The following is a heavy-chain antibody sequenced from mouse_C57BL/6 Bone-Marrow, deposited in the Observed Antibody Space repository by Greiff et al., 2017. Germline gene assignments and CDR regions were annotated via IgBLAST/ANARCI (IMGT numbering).Heavy chain of an antibody. V-gene: IGHV1-69*01. CDR3: AREGTVVSYYFDY. CDR1: GYTFTSYW. Sequence: QVQLQQPGAELVMPGASVKLSCKASGYTFTSYWMHWVKQRPGQGLEWIGEIYPSDSYTNYNQKFKGKSTLTVDKSSSTAYMQLSSLTSEDSAVYYCAREGTVVSYYFDYWGQGTTLTVSS. J-gene: IGHJ2*01. D-gene: IGHD1-1*01. CDR2: IYPSDSYT.